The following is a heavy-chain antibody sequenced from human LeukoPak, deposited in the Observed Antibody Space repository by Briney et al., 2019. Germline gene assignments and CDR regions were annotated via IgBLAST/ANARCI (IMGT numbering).Heavy chain of an antibody. Sequence: ASVKVSCKASGYTFTSYDINWMRQATGQGLEWMGWMSPNSGNTGYAQKFQGRVTMTRDTSISTAYMELSSLRSEDTAVYYCARSRPRYDSSGAGWEFDYWGQGTLVTVSS. J-gene: IGHJ4*02. CDR3: ARSRPRYDSSGAGWEFDY. V-gene: IGHV1-8*01. CDR2: MSPNSGNT. CDR1: GYTFTSYD. D-gene: IGHD3-22*01.